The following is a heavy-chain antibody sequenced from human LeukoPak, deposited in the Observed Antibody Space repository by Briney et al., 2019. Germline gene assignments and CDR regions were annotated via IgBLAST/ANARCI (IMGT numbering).Heavy chain of an antibody. Sequence: GASVKVSCKASGYTFTSYAMNWVRQAPGQGLEWMGWINTNTGNPTYAQGFTGRFVFSLDTSVSTAYLQISSLKAEDTAVYYCASPGFSSSGWSYYYYGMGVWGQGTTVTVSS. CDR1: GYTFTSYA. J-gene: IGHJ6*02. CDR3: ASPGFSSSGWSYYYYGMGV. D-gene: IGHD6-19*01. V-gene: IGHV7-4-1*02. CDR2: INTNTGNP.